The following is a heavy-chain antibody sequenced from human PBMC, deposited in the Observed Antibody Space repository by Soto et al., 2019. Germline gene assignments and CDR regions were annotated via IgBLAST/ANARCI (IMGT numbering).Heavy chain of an antibody. CDR2: IYYSGST. CDR3: AKSGYDACDYHYYRIDV. V-gene: IGHV4-59*01. CDR1: GGPSSSYY. Sequence: SKTLSLTCTVSGGPSSSYYWSWIRQPPGKGLEWIGYIYYSGSTNYNPSLKSRVTISVDTSKNQFSLKLSSVTAADTAVYYCAKSGYDACDYHYYRIDVPAQGTTVRVSS. D-gene: IGHD5-12*01. J-gene: IGHJ6*02.